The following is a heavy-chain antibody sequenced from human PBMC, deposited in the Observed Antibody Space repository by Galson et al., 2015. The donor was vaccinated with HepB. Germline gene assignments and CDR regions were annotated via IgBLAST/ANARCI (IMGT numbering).Heavy chain of an antibody. J-gene: IGHJ4*02. CDR3: AREGPSVRRIDY. Sequence: SVKVSCKASGYSFTDYYMHWVRLAPGQGLEWMGRIDPKRGGTKFAQKFQGRVTMTLDTSVTTAYMELNSLTSDDTAVYYCAREGPSVRRIDYWGQGTPVTVSS. CDR1: GYSFTDYY. D-gene: IGHD3-10*01. CDR2: IDPKRGGT. V-gene: IGHV1-2*06.